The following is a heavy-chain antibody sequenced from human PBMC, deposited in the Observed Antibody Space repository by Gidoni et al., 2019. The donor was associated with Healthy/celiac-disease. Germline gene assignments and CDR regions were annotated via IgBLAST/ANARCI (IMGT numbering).Heavy chain of an antibody. Sequence: QVQLVQSGAEVKKPGPSVKVSCKASGATFSSYASTWFRRAPGQGLEWMGGIIPIFGTANYAQKFQGRVTITADKSTSTAYMELSSLRSEDTAVYYCARGLYGSLISDDYYDSSGYYPYFDYWGQGTLVTVSS. CDR1: GATFSSYA. CDR2: IIPIFGTA. V-gene: IGHV1-69*06. CDR3: ARGLYGSLISDDYYDSSGYYPYFDY. J-gene: IGHJ4*02. D-gene: IGHD3-22*01.